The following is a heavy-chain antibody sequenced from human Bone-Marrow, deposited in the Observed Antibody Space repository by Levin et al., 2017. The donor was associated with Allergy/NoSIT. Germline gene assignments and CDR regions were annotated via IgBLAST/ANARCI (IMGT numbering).Heavy chain of an antibody. D-gene: IGHD1-14*01. Sequence: GSLRLSCAASGFSVRTYWMHWVRQSPGKGLVWVSRIDPYGDDTTYADSVQGRFTVSRDNAKNTLFLQMDSLRAEDTAVYYCASTLLTGYKAYFYYGMDVWGQGTTVTVSS. J-gene: IGHJ6*02. CDR1: GFSVRTYW. CDR2: IDPYGDDT. V-gene: IGHV3-74*01. CDR3: ASTLLTGYKAYFYYGMDV.